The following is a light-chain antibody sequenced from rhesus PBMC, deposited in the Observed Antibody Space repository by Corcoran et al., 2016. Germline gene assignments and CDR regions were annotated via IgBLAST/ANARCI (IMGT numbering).Light chain of an antibody. CDR2: LGS. V-gene: IGKV2-72*02. CDR3: LQDIQLPLT. J-gene: IGKJ4*01. Sequence: DIVMTQTPLSLPVTPGEPASISCRSSQSLLHSNGYTSLFWYLQKPGQSPQLLIYLGSNRASGVPDRFSGSGSGNDLTLKISRVEAEDVGVYYCLQDIQLPLTFGGGTKVEIK. CDR1: QSLLHSNGYTS.